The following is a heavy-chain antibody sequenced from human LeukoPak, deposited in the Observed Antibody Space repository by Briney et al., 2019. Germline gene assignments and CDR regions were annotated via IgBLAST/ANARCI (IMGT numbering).Heavy chain of an antibody. CDR3: AKDHITMIVVGLLR. CDR2: ISGSGGST. V-gene: IGHV3-23*01. Sequence: GGSLRLSCAASGFTFSSYAMSWVRQAPGKGLEWVSAISGSGGSTYYADSVKGRFTISRDNSKNTLYLQMSSLRAEDTAVYYCAKDHITMIVVGLLRWGQGTLVTVSS. D-gene: IGHD3-22*01. J-gene: IGHJ4*02. CDR1: GFTFSSYA.